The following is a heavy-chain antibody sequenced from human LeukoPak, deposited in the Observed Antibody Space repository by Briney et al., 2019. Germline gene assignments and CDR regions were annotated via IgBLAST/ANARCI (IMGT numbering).Heavy chain of an antibody. J-gene: IGHJ4*02. CDR1: GFTFSNYN. CDR2: ISYDGSNK. CDR3: AKELDY. Sequence: GGSLRLSCAASGFTFSNYNMNWVRQAPGKGLEWVAVISYDGSNKYYADSVKGRFTIPRDNSKNTLYLQMNSLRAEDTAVYYCAKELDYWGQGTLVTVSS. V-gene: IGHV3-30*18.